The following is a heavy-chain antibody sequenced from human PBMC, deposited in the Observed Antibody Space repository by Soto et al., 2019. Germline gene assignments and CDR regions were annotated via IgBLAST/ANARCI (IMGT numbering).Heavy chain of an antibody. Sequence: PGGFLRLSCAASGFIFSNYAMHWVRQAPGKGLEWVAVISYDGNNKYYADSVKGRFTISRDNSKNTLYLQMNSLRAEDTAVYYCARENHHRTMYNWFDPWGQGTLVTVSS. J-gene: IGHJ5*02. V-gene: IGHV3-30-3*01. CDR2: ISYDGNNK. CDR1: GFIFSNYA. D-gene: IGHD1-1*01. CDR3: ARENHHRTMYNWFDP.